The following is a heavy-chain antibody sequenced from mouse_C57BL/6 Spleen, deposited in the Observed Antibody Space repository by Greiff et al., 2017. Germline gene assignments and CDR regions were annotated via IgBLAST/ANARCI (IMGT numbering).Heavy chain of an antibody. CDR1: GYTFTSYT. CDR3: ARLGYDYDGGDY. CDR2: INPSSGYT. Sequence: QVQLQQSGAELARPGASVKMSCKASGYTFTSYTMHWVKQRPGQGLEWIGYINPSSGYTKYNQKFKDKATLTADKSSSTAYMQLSSLTSEDSAVYDCARLGYDYDGGDYWGQGTTLTVSS. J-gene: IGHJ2*01. V-gene: IGHV1-4*01. D-gene: IGHD2-4*01.